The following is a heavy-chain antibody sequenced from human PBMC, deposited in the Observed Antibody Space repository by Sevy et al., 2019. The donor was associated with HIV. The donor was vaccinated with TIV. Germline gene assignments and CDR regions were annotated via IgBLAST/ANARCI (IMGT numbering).Heavy chain of an antibody. D-gene: IGHD6-13*01. CDR3: ATDPMTGKYFQH. CDR1: GYTLTELS. V-gene: IGHV1-24*01. Sequence: ASVKVSCKVSGYTLTELSMHWVRQAPGKGLEWMGGFDPEDGETIYAQRFQGRVTMTEDTSTDTAYMELSSLRSEYTAVYYCATDPMTGKYFQHWGQGTLVTVSS. CDR2: FDPEDGET. J-gene: IGHJ1*01.